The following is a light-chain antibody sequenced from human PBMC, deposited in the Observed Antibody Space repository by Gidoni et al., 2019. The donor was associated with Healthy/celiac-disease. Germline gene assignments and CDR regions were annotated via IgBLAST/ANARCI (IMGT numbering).Light chain of an antibody. V-gene: IGKV3-20*01. CDR3: QQYGGSPLT. CDR1: QSLGSHS. J-gene: IGKJ4*01. Sequence: EIVLTQSPGTLSLSPGERATLSCRASQSLGSHSFAWYQQKPGQAPRLLIFGTPSRPTGVPDRFSGSGSGADFTLIITRLEPEDFALYYCQQYGGSPLTFGGGTKIE. CDR2: GTP.